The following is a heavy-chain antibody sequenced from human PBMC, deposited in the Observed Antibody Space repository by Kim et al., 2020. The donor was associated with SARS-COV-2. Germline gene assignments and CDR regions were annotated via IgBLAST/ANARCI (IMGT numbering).Heavy chain of an antibody. V-gene: IGHV1-2*06. CDR2: VDPNTGAT. Sequence: ASVKVSCKASGYTVTDYYIHWVRQAPGQGLEYMGRVDPNTGATYYVQKFQGRVTMTRDTSTSSTVYMELRKLGPDDTAVYYCAKRGGGTSPDYWGQGTLVTVSS. J-gene: IGHJ4*02. D-gene: IGHD2-2*01. CDR3: AKRGGGTSPDY. CDR1: GYTVTDYY.